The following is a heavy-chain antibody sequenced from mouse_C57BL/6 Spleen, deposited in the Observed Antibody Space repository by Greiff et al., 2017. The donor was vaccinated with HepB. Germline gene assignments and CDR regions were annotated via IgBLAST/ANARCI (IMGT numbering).Heavy chain of an antibody. Sequence: VQLKESGPELVKPGASVKMSCKASGYTFTDYNMHWVKQSHGKSLEWIGYINPNNGGTSYNQKFKGKATLTVNKSSSTAYMELRSLTSEDSAVYYCARKGYYSTDYYAMDYWGQGTSVTVSS. CDR3: ARKGYYSTDYYAMDY. CDR1: GYTFTDYN. D-gene: IGHD2-5*01. CDR2: INPNNGGT. J-gene: IGHJ4*01. V-gene: IGHV1-22*01.